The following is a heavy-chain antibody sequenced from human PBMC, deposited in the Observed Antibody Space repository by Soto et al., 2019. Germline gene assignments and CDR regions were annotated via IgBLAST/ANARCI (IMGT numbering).Heavy chain of an antibody. V-gene: IGHV4-34*01. CDR1: GGSFSGYY. CDR2: INHSGST. J-gene: IGHJ6*03. CDR3: ARVPYYYYYYMDV. Sequence: SETLSLTCAVYGGSFSGYYWSWIRQPPGKGLEWIGEINHSGSTNYNPSLKSRVTTSVDTSKNQFSLKLSSVTAADTAVYYCARVPYYYYYYMDVWGKGTTVTVSS.